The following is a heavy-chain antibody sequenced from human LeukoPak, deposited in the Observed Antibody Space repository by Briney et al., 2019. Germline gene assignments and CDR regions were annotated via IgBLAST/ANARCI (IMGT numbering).Heavy chain of an antibody. D-gene: IGHD3-10*01. CDR3: VRERFHGSGAPKFDF. J-gene: IGHJ4*02. CDR1: GFTFSDYS. Sequence: PGGSLRLSCAASGFTFSDYSMNWVRQTPRKGLEWVSCISGSGSYIYYADSVKGRFTISRDNAKNSLHLQVNSLRAEETAVYYCVRERFHGSGAPKFDFWGQGTLVTVSS. V-gene: IGHV3-21*06. CDR2: ISGSGSYI.